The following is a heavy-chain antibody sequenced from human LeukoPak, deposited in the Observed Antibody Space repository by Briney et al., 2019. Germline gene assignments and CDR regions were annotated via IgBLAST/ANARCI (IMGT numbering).Heavy chain of an antibody. J-gene: IGHJ5*02. CDR2: ISAYNGNT. V-gene: IGHV1-18*01. D-gene: IGHD3-9*01. Sequence: ASVKVSCKASGYTFASYGIIWVRQAPGQGLEWMGWISAYNGNTIYAQTLQGRVTMTTDTSTSTAYMELRSLRSDDTAVYYCARKNNDVLTGYLEGGFDPWGQGTLVTVSS. CDR1: GYTFASYG. CDR3: ARKNNDVLTGYLEGGFDP.